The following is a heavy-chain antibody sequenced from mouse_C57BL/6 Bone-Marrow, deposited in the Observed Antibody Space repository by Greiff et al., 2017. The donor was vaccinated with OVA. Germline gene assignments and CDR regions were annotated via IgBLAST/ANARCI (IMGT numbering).Heavy chain of an antibody. CDR1: GFTFSFYA. CDR2: ISDGGSYT. J-gene: IGHJ1*03. CDR3: ARGNSGYGWYFDV. Sequence: EVHLVESGGGLVKPGGSLKLSCAASGFTFSFYAMSWVRQTPEKRLEWVATISDGGSYTYYPDNVKGRFTISRDNAKNNLYLQMSHLKSEDTAMYYCARGNSGYGWYFDVWGTGTTVTVSS. D-gene: IGHD3-2*02. V-gene: IGHV5-4*01.